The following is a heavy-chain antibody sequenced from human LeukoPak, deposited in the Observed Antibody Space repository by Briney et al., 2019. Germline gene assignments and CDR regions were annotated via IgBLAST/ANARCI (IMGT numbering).Heavy chain of an antibody. D-gene: IGHD6-13*01. V-gene: IGHV4-34*01. CDR3: AKTLYSSSWPSRRGYYFDY. CDR1: GGSFSGYY. CDR2: INHSGST. J-gene: IGHJ4*02. Sequence: SETLSLTCAVYGGSFSGYYWSWIRQPPGKGLEWIGEINHSGSTNYNPSLKSRVTISVDTSKNQFSLKLSSVTAADTAVYYCAKTLYSSSWPSRRGYYFDYRGQGTLVTVSS.